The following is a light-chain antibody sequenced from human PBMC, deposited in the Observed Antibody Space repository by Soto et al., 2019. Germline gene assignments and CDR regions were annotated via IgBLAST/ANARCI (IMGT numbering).Light chain of an antibody. CDR2: NAS. CDR1: QSISYY. J-gene: IGKJ1*01. Sequence: DIQMTQSPSTLSASVGYRFTITCRASQSISYYLAWYQKKPGKAPKVLIWNASSLQRGVPSRFSGSGSGTEFTLNISSLQPDDFATYYCQQYNSKRTFGQGTKV. V-gene: IGKV1-5*01. CDR3: QQYNSKRT.